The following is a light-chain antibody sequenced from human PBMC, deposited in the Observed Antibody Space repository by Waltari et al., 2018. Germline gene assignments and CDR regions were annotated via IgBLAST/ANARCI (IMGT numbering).Light chain of an antibody. CDR1: DVGSYS. V-gene: IGLV3-21*01. CDR3: QVWETTRGHQGV. J-gene: IGLJ1*01. CDR2: YDN. Sequence: YVLTPPPSVSVAPGNTATITCGGDDVGSYSVHWYQKKPGQAPVLVIFYDNDRPSGIPERFSGSNSGNTATLTISRVEAGDEADYYCQVWETTRGHQGVFGPGTKVTVL.